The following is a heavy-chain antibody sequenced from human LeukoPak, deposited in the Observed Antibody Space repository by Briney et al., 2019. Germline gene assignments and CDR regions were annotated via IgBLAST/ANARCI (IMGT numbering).Heavy chain of an antibody. Sequence: GGSLRLSCAASGFTFSSHSMNWVRQAPGKGLEWVSSISSISSYIKYADSVKGRFTISRHNAKNSLYLQMNSLRAEDTAVYYCAREGRYYGSGSHRDGFDIWGQGTMVTVSS. CDR2: ISSISSYI. CDR3: AREGRYYGSGSHRDGFDI. J-gene: IGHJ3*02. CDR1: GFTFSSHS. V-gene: IGHV3-21*01. D-gene: IGHD3-10*01.